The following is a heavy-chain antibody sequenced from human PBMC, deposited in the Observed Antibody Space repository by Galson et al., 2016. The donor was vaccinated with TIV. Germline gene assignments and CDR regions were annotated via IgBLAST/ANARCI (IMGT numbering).Heavy chain of an antibody. CDR2: ISYDGTNK. J-gene: IGHJ6*02. D-gene: IGHD6-19*01. Sequence: SLRLSCAASGFIFSGYALHWVRQAPGKGLEWLAVISYDGTNKYYADSVRGRFTISRDNSRNTLYLLMSSLRGEDTAVYYCARTVTGNVHYSGMDVWGQGTTVTVSS. CDR1: GFIFSGYA. CDR3: ARTVTGNVHYSGMDV. V-gene: IGHV3-30-3*01.